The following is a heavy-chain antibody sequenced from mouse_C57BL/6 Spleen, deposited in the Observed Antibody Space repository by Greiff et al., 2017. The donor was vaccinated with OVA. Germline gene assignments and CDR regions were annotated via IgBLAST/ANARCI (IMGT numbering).Heavy chain of an antibody. CDR2: IYPSDSET. J-gene: IGHJ4*01. V-gene: IGHV1-61*01. CDR1: GYTFTSYW. CDR3: ARYYYGSSKDYAMDY. D-gene: IGHD1-1*01. Sequence: QVQLQQPGAELVRPGSSVKLSCKASGYTFTSYWMDWVKQRPGQGLEWIGNIYPSDSETHYNQKFKDKATLTVDKSSSTAYMQLSSLTSEDSAVYYCARYYYGSSKDYAMDYWGQGTSVTVSS.